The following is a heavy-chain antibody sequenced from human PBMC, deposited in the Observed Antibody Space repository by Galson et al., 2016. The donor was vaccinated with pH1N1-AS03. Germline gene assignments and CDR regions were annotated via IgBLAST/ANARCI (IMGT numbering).Heavy chain of an antibody. Sequence: SLRLSCAASSGYVMNWVRQAPGKGLEWVSGISVSGSDTYYVDSVKGRFTISRDNSKNTLFLQMDSLRAEDTALYYCTAGHYTKFWGQGTLVTVSS. CDR2: ISVSGSDT. D-gene: IGHD3-3*01. V-gene: IGHV3-23*01. J-gene: IGHJ4*01. CDR1: SGYV. CDR3: TAGHYTKF.